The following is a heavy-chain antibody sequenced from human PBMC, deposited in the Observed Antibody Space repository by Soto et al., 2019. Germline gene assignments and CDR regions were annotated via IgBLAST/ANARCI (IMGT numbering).Heavy chain of an antibody. D-gene: IGHD3-22*01. CDR1: EYTFTSYA. Sequence: ASVKVSCKASEYTFTSYAMHWVRQAPGQRLEWMGWINAGNGNTKYSQKFQGRVTITRDTSASTAYMELSSLRSEDTAVYYCARARTYYYDSSGYDAFDIWGQGTMVTVSS. CDR2: INAGNGNT. J-gene: IGHJ3*02. V-gene: IGHV1-3*01. CDR3: ARARTYYYDSSGYDAFDI.